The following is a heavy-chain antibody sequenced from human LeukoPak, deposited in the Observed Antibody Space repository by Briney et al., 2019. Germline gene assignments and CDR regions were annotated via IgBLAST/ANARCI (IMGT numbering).Heavy chain of an antibody. CDR2: INWNDGSA. V-gene: IGHV3-20*04. CDR3: ARDSGDYEPGGY. J-gene: IGHJ4*02. Sequence: PGGSLRLSCGASGFTFDDYGMSWVRQAPGKGLEWDSGINWNDGSAGYADSVKGRFTISRDNAKNSLYLQMNSLRAEDTALYYCARDSGDYEPGGYWGQGTLVTVSS. D-gene: IGHD4-17*01. CDR1: GFTFDDYG.